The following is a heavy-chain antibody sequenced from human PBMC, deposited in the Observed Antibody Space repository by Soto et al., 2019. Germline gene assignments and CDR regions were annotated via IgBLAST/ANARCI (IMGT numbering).Heavy chain of an antibody. CDR2: ISAHNGNT. V-gene: IGHV1-18*01. CDR3: ARGRDGDY. CDR1: GYGFTTYG. Sequence: QVHLEQSGAEVKKPGASVKVSCKGSGYGFTTYGITWVRQAPGQGLEWMAWISAHNGNTNYAQKLQGRVTVTRDTSTSTAYMDLRSLRSDDTAVDYCARGRDGDYWGQGALVTVSS. D-gene: IGHD6-6*01. J-gene: IGHJ4*02.